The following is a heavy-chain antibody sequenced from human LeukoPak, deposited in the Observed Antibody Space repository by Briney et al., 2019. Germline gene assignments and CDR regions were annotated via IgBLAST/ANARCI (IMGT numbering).Heavy chain of an antibody. D-gene: IGHD3-22*01. CDR3: ARDAYYYDSSGSSIFDY. CDR2: IFYSGST. J-gene: IGHJ4*02. CDR1: GGSISTSNYY. V-gene: IGHV4-39*07. Sequence: SETLSLTCTVSGGSISTSNYYWGWIRQPPGKGLEWIGNIFYSGSTYYSPSLRSRVTISLDTSRNQFSLKLNSVTAADTAVYYCARDAYYYDSSGSSIFDYWGQGTPVTVSS.